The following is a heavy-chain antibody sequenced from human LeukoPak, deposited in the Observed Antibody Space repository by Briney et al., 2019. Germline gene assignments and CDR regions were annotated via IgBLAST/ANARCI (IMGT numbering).Heavy chain of an antibody. CDR1: GGTFSSYA. CDR2: IIPIFGTA. CDR3: ARDAAAAPGYNWFDP. J-gene: IGHJ5*02. V-gene: IGHV1-69*05. D-gene: IGHD6-13*01. Sequence: ASVKVSCTASGGTFSSYAISWVRQAPGQGLEWMGGIIPIFGTANYAQKFQGRVTITTDESTSTAYMELSSLRSEDTAVYYCARDAAAAPGYNWFDPWGQGTLVTVSS.